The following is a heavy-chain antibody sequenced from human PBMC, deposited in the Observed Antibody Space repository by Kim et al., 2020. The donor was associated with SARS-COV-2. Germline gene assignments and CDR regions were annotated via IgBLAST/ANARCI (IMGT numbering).Heavy chain of an antibody. V-gene: IGHV4-59*01. CDR3: VRAGPPPIIGCMDV. D-gene: IGHD3-10*01. CDR1: GGSISSYY. J-gene: IGHJ6*02. Sequence: SETLSLTCTVSGGSISSYYWSWIRQPPGKGLEWIGYIYYSGSTNYNPSLKSRVTISVDTSKNQFSLKLSSVTAADTAVYYCVRAGPPPIIGCMDVWGQGTTVTVSS. CDR2: IYYSGST.